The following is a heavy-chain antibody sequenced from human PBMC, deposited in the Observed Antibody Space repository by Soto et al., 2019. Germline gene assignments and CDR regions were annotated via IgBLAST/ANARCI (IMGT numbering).Heavy chain of an antibody. D-gene: IGHD6-6*01. CDR2: ISYDGSNK. Sequence: GGSLRLSCAASGFTFSSYGMHWVRQAPGKGLEWVAVISYDGSNKYYADSVKGRFTISRDNSKNTLYLQMNSLRAEDTAVYYCAKYLGKYSRSSHAFDIWGKGTMVTVSS. V-gene: IGHV3-30*18. CDR1: GFTFSSYG. J-gene: IGHJ3*02. CDR3: AKYLGKYSRSSHAFDI.